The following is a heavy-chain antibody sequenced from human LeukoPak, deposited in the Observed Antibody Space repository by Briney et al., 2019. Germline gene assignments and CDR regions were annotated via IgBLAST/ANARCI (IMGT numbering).Heavy chain of an antibody. CDR1: GGSISSGSYY. Sequence: SETLSLTCTVSGGSISSGSYYWSWIRQPAGKGLEWIGRIYTSGSTNYNPSLKSRVTISVDTSKNQFSLKLSSVTAADTAVYYCARDSGYDYPPDYWGQGTLVTVSS. V-gene: IGHV4-61*02. CDR2: IYTSGST. D-gene: IGHD5-12*01. CDR3: ARDSGYDYPPDY. J-gene: IGHJ4*02.